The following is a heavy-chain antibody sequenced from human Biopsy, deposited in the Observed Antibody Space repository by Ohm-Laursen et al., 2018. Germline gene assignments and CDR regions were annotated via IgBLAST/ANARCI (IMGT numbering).Heavy chain of an antibody. CDR1: GFTFSSYA. Sequence: SLRLSCAAAGFTFSSYAMTWVRQAPGKGLEWVSVINTSGGSTHYAVSVKGRFTISTDNSKTTLYLRMNRLRAEDTAVYYCAKPADSYGSEFYFDYWGQGTLVTVSS. V-gene: IGHV3-23*01. J-gene: IGHJ4*02. CDR2: INTSGGST. CDR3: AKPADSYGSEFYFDY. D-gene: IGHD4-17*01.